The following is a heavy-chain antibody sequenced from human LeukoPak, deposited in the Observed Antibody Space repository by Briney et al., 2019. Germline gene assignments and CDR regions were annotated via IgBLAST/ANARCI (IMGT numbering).Heavy chain of an antibody. CDR3: ARRRYYDGSGYLE. V-gene: IGHV4-39*01. D-gene: IGHD3-22*01. CDR1: SDSVSRSDSY. J-gene: IGHJ1*01. Sequence: SETLSLTCSVSSDSVSRSDSYWDWIRQPPGKGLEWIGTIYYSGRTYYSPSLKSRVTMSVDPSNNQFSLNLRSVTAADTALYYCARRRYYDGSGYLEWGQGTLLSVSS. CDR2: IYYSGRT.